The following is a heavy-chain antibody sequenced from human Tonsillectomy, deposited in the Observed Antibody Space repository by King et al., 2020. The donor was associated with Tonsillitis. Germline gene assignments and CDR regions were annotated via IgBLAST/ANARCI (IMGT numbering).Heavy chain of an antibody. CDR2: ISYHGRNK. Sequence: VQLVESGGGVVQPGRSPRLSCAASGFTFSSYGMHWVRQAPGKGLEWVAVISYHGRNKYYADSVKGRFTISRDNSKNTLYLRMNSLRAEDTAVYYCTRGPDYDVLTGPNYYYYGMDVWGQGTTVTVSS. V-gene: IGHV3-33*05. D-gene: IGHD3-9*01. J-gene: IGHJ6*02. CDR3: TRGPDYDVLTGPNYYYYGMDV. CDR1: GFTFSSYG.